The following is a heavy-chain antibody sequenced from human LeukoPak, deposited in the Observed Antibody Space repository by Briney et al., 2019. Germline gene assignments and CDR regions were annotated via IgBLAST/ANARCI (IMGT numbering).Heavy chain of an antibody. J-gene: IGHJ5*02. CDR3: ARGGVVRGVPYNWFDP. CDR2: IYHSGST. D-gene: IGHD3-10*01. V-gene: IGHV4-38-2*02. CDR1: GYSISSGYY. Sequence: PSETLSLTCTVSGYSISSGYYWGWIRQPPGKGLEWIGSIYHSGSTNYNPSLKSRVTISVDTSKNQFSLKLSSVTAADTAVYYCARGGVVRGVPYNWFDPWGQGTLVTVSS.